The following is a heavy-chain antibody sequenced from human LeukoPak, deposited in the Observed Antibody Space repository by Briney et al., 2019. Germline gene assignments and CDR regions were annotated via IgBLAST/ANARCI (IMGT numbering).Heavy chain of an antibody. CDR3: ARDGAYDSSGYYPPDDY. Sequence: GGSLRLSCAASGFTLSSYAMSWVRQAPGKGLEWVSLISGNAGSTYYADSVKGRFTIYRDDAKNSLYLQMNSLRAEDTAVYYCARDGAYDSSGYYPPDDYWGQGTLVTVSS. CDR1: GFTLSSYA. V-gene: IGHV3-23*01. CDR2: ISGNAGST. D-gene: IGHD3-22*01. J-gene: IGHJ4*02.